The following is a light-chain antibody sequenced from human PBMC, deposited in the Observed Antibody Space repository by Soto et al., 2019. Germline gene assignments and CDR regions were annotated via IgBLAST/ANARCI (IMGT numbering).Light chain of an antibody. J-gene: IGLJ1*01. CDR3: CSYAGSYTYV. CDR2: DVT. V-gene: IGLV2-11*01. Sequence: QSVLTQPRSVSGSPGQSVTISCTGTSGDVGSYNYVSWYQQHPGKAPKLMIYDVTKRPSGVPDRFSGSKSGNTASLTISGLQAEDEADYYCCSYAGSYTYVFGTGTKVTVL. CDR1: SGDVGSYNY.